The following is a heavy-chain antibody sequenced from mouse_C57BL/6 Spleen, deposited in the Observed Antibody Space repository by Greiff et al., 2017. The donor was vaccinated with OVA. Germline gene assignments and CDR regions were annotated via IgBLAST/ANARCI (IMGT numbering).Heavy chain of an antibody. J-gene: IGHJ4*01. D-gene: IGHD2-4*01. V-gene: IGHV1-26*01. Sequence: EVQLQQSGPELVKPGASVKISCKASGYTFTDYYMNWVKQSHGKSLEWIGDINPNNGGTSYNQKFKGKATLTVDKSSSTAYMELRSLTSEDSAVYYCARWGLRRDYAMDDWGQGTSVTVSS. CDR2: INPNNGGT. CDR1: GYTFTDYY. CDR3: ARWGLRRDYAMDD.